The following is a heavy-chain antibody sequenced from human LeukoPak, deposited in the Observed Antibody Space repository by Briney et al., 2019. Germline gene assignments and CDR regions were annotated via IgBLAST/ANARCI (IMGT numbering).Heavy chain of an antibody. CDR1: GGSISSYY. CDR2: INHSGST. Sequence: SETLSLTCTVSGGSISSYYWSWIRQPPGKGLEWIGEINHSGSTNYNPSLKSRVTISVDTSKNQFSLKLSSVTAADTAVYYCARGVRGYCSSTSCPQPSTYYYYYGMDVWGQGTTVTVSS. J-gene: IGHJ6*02. V-gene: IGHV4-34*01. CDR3: ARGVRGYCSSTSCPQPSTYYYYYGMDV. D-gene: IGHD2-2*01.